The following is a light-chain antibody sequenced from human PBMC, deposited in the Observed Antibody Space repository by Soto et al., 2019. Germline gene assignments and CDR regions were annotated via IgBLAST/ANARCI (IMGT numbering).Light chain of an antibody. CDR2: GAS. V-gene: IGKV3-15*01. J-gene: IGKJ4*01. CDR1: QSVSSN. Sequence: EIVMTQSPATLSVSPGERATLSCRASQSVSSNLAWYQQKPGQAPRLLIYGASTRATNVPARFSGSGSGTEFTLTISSLQSEDFAVYYCQQYNNWPPVTFGGGTKVEIK. CDR3: QQYNNWPPVT.